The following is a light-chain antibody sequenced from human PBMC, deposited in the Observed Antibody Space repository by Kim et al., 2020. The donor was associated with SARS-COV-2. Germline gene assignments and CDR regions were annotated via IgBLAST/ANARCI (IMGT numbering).Light chain of an antibody. J-gene: IGKJ4*01. CDR2: HAF. CDR3: PQYTDCPLT. Sequence: PGARATLSCTASQSIGTDLAWYQHKPGQAPRLLIYHAFTRATGLPARISGSGSGTEFSLTISSLQSEDFAVYYCPQYTDCPLTFGAGTKLEI. CDR1: QSIGTD. V-gene: IGKV3D-15*01.